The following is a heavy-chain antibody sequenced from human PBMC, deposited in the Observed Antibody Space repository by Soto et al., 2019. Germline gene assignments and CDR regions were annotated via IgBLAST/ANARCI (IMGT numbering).Heavy chain of an antibody. CDR2: IGDSEGETT. Sequence: EVQLLESGGGLVQPGGSLRLSCAASGFTFSTYAMTWVRQAPGKGPEWVSRIGDSEGETTHYADSVKGRFTISRDNAKSTLYLQMNSLRVEATAIYYCAKGYCGGGRCYDLDNWFDSWGQGTRVTVSS. J-gene: IGHJ5*01. CDR3: AKGYCGGGRCYDLDNWFDS. D-gene: IGHD2-15*01. CDR1: GFTFSTYA. V-gene: IGHV3-23*01.